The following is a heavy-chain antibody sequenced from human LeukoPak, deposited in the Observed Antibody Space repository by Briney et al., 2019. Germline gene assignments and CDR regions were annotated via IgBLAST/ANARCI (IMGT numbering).Heavy chain of an antibody. Sequence: GASVKVSCKASGYTFTGYYMHWVRQAPGQGLEWMGWINPNSGGTNYAQKFQGRVTMTRDTSISTAYMELSRLRSDDTAVYYCARGPWYSSSWTFDYWGQGTLVTVSS. CDR2: INPNSGGT. CDR1: GYTFTGYY. D-gene: IGHD6-13*01. CDR3: ARGPWYSSSWTFDY. J-gene: IGHJ4*02. V-gene: IGHV1-2*02.